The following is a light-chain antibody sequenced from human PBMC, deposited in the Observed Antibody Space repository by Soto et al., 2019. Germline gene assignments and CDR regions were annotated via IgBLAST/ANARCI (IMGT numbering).Light chain of an antibody. CDR3: QQYNNWPPWT. CDR1: QSVSSN. Sequence: IVLTQSPGTLSSSPGERATLSCRASQSVSSNIAWYQQRPGQAPTLLIYDASNRATGVPARFSGSGSGTDFTLTISSLQSEDFAVYYCQQYNNWPPWTFGQGTKVDIK. J-gene: IGKJ1*01. CDR2: DAS. V-gene: IGKV3D-15*01.